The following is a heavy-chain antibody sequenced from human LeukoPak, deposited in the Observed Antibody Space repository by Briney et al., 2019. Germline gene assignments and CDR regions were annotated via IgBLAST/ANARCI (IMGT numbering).Heavy chain of an antibody. D-gene: IGHD3-16*01. Sequence: SETLSLTRAVSGGSISSGGYSWSWIRQPPGKGLEWIGYIYHSGSTYYNPSLKSRVTISVDRSKNQFSLKLSSVTAADTAVYYCARGGEMGSDAFDIWGQGTTVTVSS. CDR3: ARGGEMGSDAFDI. V-gene: IGHV4-30-2*01. CDR1: GGSISSGGYS. J-gene: IGHJ3*02. CDR2: IYHSGST.